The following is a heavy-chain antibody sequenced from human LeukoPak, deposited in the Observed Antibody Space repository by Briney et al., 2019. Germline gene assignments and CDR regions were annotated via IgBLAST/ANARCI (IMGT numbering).Heavy chain of an antibody. CDR1: GYTFTSYY. J-gene: IGHJ4*02. D-gene: IGHD5-24*01. Sequence: GASVKVSCKASGYTFTSYYMHWVRQAPGQGLEWMGIINPSGGSTSYAQKFQGRVTMTRDTSTSTVYMELSSLRSEDTAVYYCARKETGDGYLGFFDYWGQGTLVTVSS. CDR2: INPSGGST. CDR3: ARKETGDGYLGFFDY. V-gene: IGHV1-46*01.